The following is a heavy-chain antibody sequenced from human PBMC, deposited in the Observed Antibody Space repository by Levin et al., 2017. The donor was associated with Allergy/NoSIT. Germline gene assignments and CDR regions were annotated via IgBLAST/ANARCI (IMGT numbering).Heavy chain of an antibody. CDR3: ARGPYGSGNYVYYYGMDV. CDR2: IYHTGTT. CDR1: GASISSGYHS. J-gene: IGHJ6*02. V-gene: IGHV4-30-2*06. Sequence: LSQTLSLTCVLSGASISSGYHSWSWIRQSPGKGLEWIGFIYHTGTTHYNPSLESRVTISVDTSKNQFSLNLSSVTAADTAVYFCARGPYGSGNYVYYYGMDVWGQGTTVTVSS. D-gene: IGHD3-10*01.